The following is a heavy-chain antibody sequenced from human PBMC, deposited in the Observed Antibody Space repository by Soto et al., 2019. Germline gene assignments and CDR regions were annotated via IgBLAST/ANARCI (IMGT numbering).Heavy chain of an antibody. CDR3: ARHFGVQYYYYYYGMDV. J-gene: IGHJ6*02. Sequence: SETLSLTCAVSGGSISSSNYYWGWIRQPPGKGLELIGNIYYSGSTYCNPSLKSRVTISVDTSKSQFSLKLSSVTAADTAVYYCARHFGVQYYYYYYGMDVWGQGTTVTVSS. V-gene: IGHV4-39*01. CDR2: IYYSGST. D-gene: IGHD3-3*01. CDR1: GGSISSSNYY.